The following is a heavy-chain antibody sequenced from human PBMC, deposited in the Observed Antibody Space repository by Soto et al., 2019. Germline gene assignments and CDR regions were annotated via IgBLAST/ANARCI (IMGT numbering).Heavy chain of an antibody. CDR1: GFTFSSYS. D-gene: IGHD2-2*02. J-gene: IGHJ6*02. CDR2: ISSSSSYI. V-gene: IGHV3-21*01. Sequence: GGSLRLSCAASGFTFSSYSMNWVRQAPGKGLEWVSSISSSSSYIYYADSVKGRFTISRDNAKNSLYLQMNSLRAEDTAVYYCAREPAAIVYGMDVWAKGPRSPSP. CDR3: AREPAAIVYGMDV.